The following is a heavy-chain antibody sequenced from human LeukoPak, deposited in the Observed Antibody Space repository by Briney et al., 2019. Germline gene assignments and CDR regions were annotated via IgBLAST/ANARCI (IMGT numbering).Heavy chain of an antibody. CDR3: AKYVWGSYPTFEDY. CDR2: ISYSGST. CDR1: GGSISSYY. D-gene: IGHD3-16*02. V-gene: IGHV4-59*01. J-gene: IGHJ4*02. Sequence: SETLSLTCTVSGGSISSYYWSWIRQPPGKGLEWVGYISYSGSTNYNPSLKSRVTISVDTSKNQFSLKLSSVTAADTAVYYCAKYVWGSYPTFEDYWGQGTLVTVSS.